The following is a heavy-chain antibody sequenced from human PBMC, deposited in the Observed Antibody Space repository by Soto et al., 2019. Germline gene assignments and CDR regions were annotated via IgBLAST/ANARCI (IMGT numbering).Heavy chain of an antibody. CDR2: ISRNGGST. CDR1: GFTFSSYA. CDR3: VKQSNPQLEYYYYGMDV. Sequence: EVQLVESGGGLVQPGGSLRLSCSASGFTFSSYAMHWVRQAPGKGLEYVSVISRNGGSTYYADSVKGRFTISRDNSKKTLYLQMSSLRDEDTTVYYCVKQSNPQLEYYYYGMDVWGPGTTVTVSS. V-gene: IGHV3-64D*08. J-gene: IGHJ6*02. D-gene: IGHD1-1*01.